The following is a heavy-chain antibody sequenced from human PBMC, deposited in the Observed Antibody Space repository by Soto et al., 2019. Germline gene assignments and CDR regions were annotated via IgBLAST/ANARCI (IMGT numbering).Heavy chain of an antibody. D-gene: IGHD5-12*01. CDR2: ISLYSDGT. J-gene: IGHJ4*02. CDR1: GYTFSNYG. V-gene: IGHV1-18*01. Sequence: GASVKVSCKTSGYTFSNYGITWVRQAPGQPLEWLGWISLYSDGTNYAQKFQGRVTMTTDTSTSTAYMELRSLRSDDTAVYYCARDNVRLAYYFDYWGQGTLVTVSS. CDR3: ARDNVRLAYYFDY.